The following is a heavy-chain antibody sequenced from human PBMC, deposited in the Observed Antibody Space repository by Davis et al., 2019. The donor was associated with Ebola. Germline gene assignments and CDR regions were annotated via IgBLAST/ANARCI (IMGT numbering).Heavy chain of an antibody. J-gene: IGHJ4*02. Sequence: ASVKVSCKASGYTFTSYGISWVRQAPGQGLEWMGWISAYNGNTNYAQRLQGRVTMTTDTSTTTVFMELRNLRSDDTAVYWCARGEGAPDYWGQGTLVTVSS. CDR2: ISAYNGNT. CDR3: ARGEGAPDY. D-gene: IGHD1-26*01. V-gene: IGHV1-18*01. CDR1: GYTFTSYG.